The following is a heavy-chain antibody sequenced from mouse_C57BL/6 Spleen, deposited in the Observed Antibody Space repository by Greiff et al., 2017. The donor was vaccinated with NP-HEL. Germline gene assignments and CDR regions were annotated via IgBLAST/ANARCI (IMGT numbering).Heavy chain of an antibody. J-gene: IGHJ4*01. V-gene: IGHV5-4*01. CDR2: ISDGGSYT. CDR3: ARDQDYYGSSYDAMDY. CDR1: GFTFSSYA. D-gene: IGHD1-1*01. Sequence: EVQLVESGGGLVKPGGSLKLSCAASGFTFSSYAMSWVRQTPEKRLEWVATISDGGSYTYYPDNVKGRFTISRDNAKNNLYLQMSHLKSEDTAMYYCARDQDYYGSSYDAMDYWGQGTSVTVSS.